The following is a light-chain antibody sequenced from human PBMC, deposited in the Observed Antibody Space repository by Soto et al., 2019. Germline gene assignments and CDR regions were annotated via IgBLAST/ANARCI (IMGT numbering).Light chain of an antibody. Sequence: QSVLTQPPSASGSPGQSVTISCTGTSSDVGGYNYVSWYQQYPGKVPRLMIYEVSKRPSGVPDRFSGSKSANTASLTVSGLQAEDEADYYCSSYAGSNNLVFGGGTKVTVL. V-gene: IGLV2-8*01. J-gene: IGLJ2*01. CDR2: EVS. CDR1: SSDVGGYNY. CDR3: SSYAGSNNLV.